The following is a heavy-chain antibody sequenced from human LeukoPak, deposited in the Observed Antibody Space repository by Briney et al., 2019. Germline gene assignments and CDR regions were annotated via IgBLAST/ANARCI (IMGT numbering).Heavy chain of an antibody. D-gene: IGHD3-10*01. CDR2: IKGSDNYI. V-gene: IGHV3-21*06. J-gene: IGHJ4*02. Sequence: GGSLRLSCAASGLTFSAYTLNWVRQAPGKGLEWVSSIKGSDNYIYNADSVAGRFTVSTDDAQNSIYLQMNSLRVEDTAIYYCARSRGMSMNDKNLLYWGQGSLVTVSS. CDR3: ARSRGMSMNDKNLLY. CDR1: GLTFSAYT.